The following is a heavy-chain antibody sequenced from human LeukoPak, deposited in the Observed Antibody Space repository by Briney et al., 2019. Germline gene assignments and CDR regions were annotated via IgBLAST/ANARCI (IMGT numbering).Heavy chain of an antibody. V-gene: IGHV1-69*05. J-gene: IGHJ5*02. D-gene: IGHD5-18*01. CDR2: IIPIFGTA. CDR3: AREILWIHLFDP. Sequence: SVKVSCTASGGTFSSYAISWVRQAPGQGLEWMGGIIPIFGTANYAQKFQGRVTITRDTSASTAYMELSSLRSEDTAVYYCAREILWIHLFDPWGQGTLVTVSS. CDR1: GGTFSSYA.